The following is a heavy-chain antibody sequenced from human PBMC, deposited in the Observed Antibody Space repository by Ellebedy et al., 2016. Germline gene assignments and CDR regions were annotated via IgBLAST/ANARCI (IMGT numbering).Heavy chain of an antibody. CDR1: GYTFTSYG. Sequence: ASVKVSCXASGYTFTSYGISWVRQAPGQGLEWMGWISAYNGNTNYAQKLQGRVTMTTDTSTSTAYMELRSLRSDDTAVYYCARVGHDYGDYGRDYWGQGTLVTVSS. CDR3: ARVGHDYGDYGRDY. J-gene: IGHJ4*02. V-gene: IGHV1-18*01. CDR2: ISAYNGNT. D-gene: IGHD4-17*01.